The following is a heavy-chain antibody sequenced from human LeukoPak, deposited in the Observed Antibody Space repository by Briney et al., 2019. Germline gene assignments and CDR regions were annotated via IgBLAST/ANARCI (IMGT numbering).Heavy chain of an antibody. CDR2: INTDGSMT. Sequence: GGSLRLSCAASGFTFSNYSMNWVRQAPGKGLEWVSRINTDGSMTHYADSVKGRFTVSRDNAKNTLYLQMNSLRVEDMAVYYCARIIVGATGIDYWGQGTLVTVSS. J-gene: IGHJ4*02. CDR1: GFTFSNYS. CDR3: ARIIVGATGIDY. D-gene: IGHD1-26*01. V-gene: IGHV3-74*01.